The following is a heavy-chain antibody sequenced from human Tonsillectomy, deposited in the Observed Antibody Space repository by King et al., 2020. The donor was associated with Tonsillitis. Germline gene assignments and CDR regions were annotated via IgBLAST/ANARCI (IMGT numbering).Heavy chain of an antibody. CDR1: GFSLSTSGVG. CDR3: AHSPFERGYFDL. V-gene: IGHV2-5*02. CDR2: LYLDDDE. D-gene: IGHD3-10*01. J-gene: IGHJ2*01. Sequence: TLKESGPTLVKPTQTLTLTCTFSGFSLSTSGVGVGWIRQPPGKALEWLALLYLDDDERYSPSLKSRLTITKDSSKTQVVLTMTNMDPVDTAKYYCAHSPFERGYFDLWGRGTLVTVSS.